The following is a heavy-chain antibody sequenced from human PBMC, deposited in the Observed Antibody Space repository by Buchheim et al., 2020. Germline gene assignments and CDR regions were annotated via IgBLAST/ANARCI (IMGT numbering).Heavy chain of an antibody. Sequence: EVQLLESGGGLVQPGGSLRLSCAASGFTFSSYAMSWVRQAPGKGLEWVSAIIGSGGSTYYADSVKGRFTIYRDNSQNTLYLQMNSLRAEDTAVYYCAKDFPENSSGWYLFDYWGQGTL. CDR1: GFTFSSYA. CDR3: AKDFPENSSGWYLFDY. V-gene: IGHV3-23*01. D-gene: IGHD6-19*01. CDR2: IIGSGGST. J-gene: IGHJ4*02.